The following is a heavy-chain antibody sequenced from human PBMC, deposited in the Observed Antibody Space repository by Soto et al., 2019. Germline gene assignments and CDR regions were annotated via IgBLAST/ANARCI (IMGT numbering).Heavy chain of an antibody. J-gene: IGHJ4*02. V-gene: IGHV3-30*18. Sequence: QVQLVESGGGVVQPGRSLRLSCAASGFTFSSYGMHWVRQAPGKGLEWVAVISYDGSNKYYADSVKGRFTISRDNSKNTLYLQMNSLRAVDTAVYYCAKTLTNATYWGQGTLVTVSS. D-gene: IGHD1-1*01. CDR1: GFTFSSYG. CDR3: AKTLTNATY. CDR2: ISYDGSNK.